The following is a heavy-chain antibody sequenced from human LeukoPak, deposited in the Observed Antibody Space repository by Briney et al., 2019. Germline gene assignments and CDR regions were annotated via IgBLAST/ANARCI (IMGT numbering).Heavy chain of an antibody. J-gene: IGHJ6*02. CDR1: GFTFSSYW. Sequence: PGGSLRLSCVASGFTFSSYWMHWVRQAPGKGLVWVSRINTDGSSTSYADSVKGRFTISRDNAKNTLYLQMNSLRAEDTAVYYCASGALNDYYYYGMDVWGQGTTVTVSS. V-gene: IGHV3-74*01. CDR3: ASGALNDYYYYGMDV. CDR2: INTDGSST. D-gene: IGHD3-16*01.